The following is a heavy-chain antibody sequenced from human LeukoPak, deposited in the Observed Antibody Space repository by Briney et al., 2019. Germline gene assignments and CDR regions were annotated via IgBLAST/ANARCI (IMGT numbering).Heavy chain of an antibody. J-gene: IGHJ4*02. CDR3: ALTAATRGYFDY. CDR2: IIPIFGTA. Sequence: SVKVSCKASGGTFSSYAISWVRQAPGQGLEWMGGIIPIFGTANYAQKFQGRVTVTADESTSTAYMELSSLRSEDTAVYYCALTAATRGYFDYWGQGTLVTVSS. CDR1: GGTFSSYA. D-gene: IGHD2-15*01. V-gene: IGHV1-69*13.